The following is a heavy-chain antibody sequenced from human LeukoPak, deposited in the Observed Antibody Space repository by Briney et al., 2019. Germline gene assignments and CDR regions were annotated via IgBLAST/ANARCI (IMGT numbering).Heavy chain of an antibody. J-gene: IGHJ4*02. CDR1: GFTFSSYA. CDR3: AKDRGYSYGFDY. D-gene: IGHD5-18*01. Sequence: GGSLRLSCAASGFTFSSYAMSWVRQAPGKGLEWVSAIGGSGGSTYYADSVKGRFTISRDNSKNTLYLQMNSLRAEDTAVYYCAKDRGYSYGFDYWGQGTLVTVSS. CDR2: IGGSGGST. V-gene: IGHV3-23*01.